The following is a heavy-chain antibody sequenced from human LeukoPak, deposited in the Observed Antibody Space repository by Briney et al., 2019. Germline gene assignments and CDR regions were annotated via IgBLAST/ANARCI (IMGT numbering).Heavy chain of an antibody. CDR3: ARVDVTIFGVVSPFDY. J-gene: IGHJ4*02. Sequence: SQTLSLTCTVSGGSISSGTYYWSWIRQHPGKGLEWIGYIHYSGSTYYNPSLKSRVTISVDTSKNQFSLKLSSVTAADTAVYYCARVDVTIFGVVSPFDYWGQGTLVTVSS. D-gene: IGHD3-3*01. V-gene: IGHV4-31*03. CDR1: GGSISSGTYY. CDR2: IHYSGST.